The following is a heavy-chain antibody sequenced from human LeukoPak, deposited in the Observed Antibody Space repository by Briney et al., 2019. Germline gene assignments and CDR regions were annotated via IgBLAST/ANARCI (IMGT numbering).Heavy chain of an antibody. V-gene: IGHV1-8*01. CDR2: MNPNSGNT. D-gene: IGHD3/OR15-3a*01. Sequence: ASVKVSCQASGYTFTSYDLHWVRPATGQGLEWMGWMNPNSGNTGYAQKSQGRVTMTKNTSLTTVYMELNSLRSEDTAVYYCARALSWTTDSYYYMDVWGKGTTVTVSS. CDR3: ARALSWTTDSYYYMDV. J-gene: IGHJ6*03. CDR1: GYTFTSYD.